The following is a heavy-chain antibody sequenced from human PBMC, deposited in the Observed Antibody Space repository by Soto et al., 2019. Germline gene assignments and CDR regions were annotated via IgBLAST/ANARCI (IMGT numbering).Heavy chain of an antibody. D-gene: IGHD6-19*01. CDR2: ISPYNGNT. Sequence: QVQLAQSGGEVKKPGASVRVSCKASGYTFISYGISWVRQAPGQGLEWMGWISPYNGNTNYAQSFQGRGSMSTDTSTSTAYMELRSLRSDDTAVYYCARDSQKWLVEAFDIWGQGTMVTVSS. CDR1: GYTFISYG. CDR3: ARDSQKWLVEAFDI. V-gene: IGHV1-18*01. J-gene: IGHJ3*02.